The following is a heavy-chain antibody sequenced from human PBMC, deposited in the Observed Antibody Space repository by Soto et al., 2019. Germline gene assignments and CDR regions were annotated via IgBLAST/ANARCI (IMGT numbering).Heavy chain of an antibody. V-gene: IGHV1-69*06. CDR3: NRGSEYDFWSGL. CDR1: GGTSTRYA. J-gene: IGHJ4*02. Sequence: QERLVQSGAEVRKPGSSVKVYCKVTGGTSTRYAINWVRQAPGQGLEWMGGIVPMFGTSKYAQKFQGRVTITADTSSNIAYMELRSLRSADTAVYYCNRGSEYDFWSGLWGQGTLVSVSS. CDR2: IVPMFGTS. D-gene: IGHD3-3*01.